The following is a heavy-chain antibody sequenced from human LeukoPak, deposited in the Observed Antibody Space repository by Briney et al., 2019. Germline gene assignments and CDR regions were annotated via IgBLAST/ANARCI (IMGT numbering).Heavy chain of an antibody. CDR3: ARMRPAAIGIFDY. D-gene: IGHD2-2*01. J-gene: IGHJ4*02. CDR2: ISGSGGST. CDR1: GFTFSSYA. V-gene: IGHV3-23*01. Sequence: GSLRLSCAASGFTFSSYAMSWVRQAPGKGLEWVSAISGSGGSTSYAQKFQGRVTMTRDTSTSTVYMELSSLRSEDTAVYYCARMRPAAIGIFDYWGQGTLVTVSS.